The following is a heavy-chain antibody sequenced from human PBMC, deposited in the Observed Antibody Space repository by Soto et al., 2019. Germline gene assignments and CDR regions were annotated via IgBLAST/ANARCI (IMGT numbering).Heavy chain of an antibody. J-gene: IGHJ5*01. CDR1: GFIFENCA. CDR3: VKDVLRAPGTMDS. D-gene: IGHD1-1*01. V-gene: IGHV3-9*01. Sequence: EVQLVESGGGLGQPGRSLRLSCVASGFIFENCAMHWVRQAPGQGLEWISTILWSSGVTNYADSVKGRFIISRDNDQNSLFLQMNSLRPEDTALYYCVKDVLRAPGTMDSWGQGTLVTVSS. CDR2: ILWSSGVT.